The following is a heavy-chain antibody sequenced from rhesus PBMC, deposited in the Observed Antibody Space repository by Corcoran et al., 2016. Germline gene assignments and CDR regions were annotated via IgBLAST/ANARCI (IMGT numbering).Heavy chain of an antibody. CDR1: GGSISGGYD. CDR3: AGRGTPRTALDF. J-gene: IGHJ3*01. D-gene: IGHD2-39*01. V-gene: IGHV4-76*01. CDR2: IYGVCGST. Sequence: QVQLQESGPGLVKLSETLSLTCAVSGGSISGGYDWSWIRQTPGKGLEWIGYIYGVCGSTITNPSLNKRVTISKDTSKNQFSLKLNSVTAADTAVYYCAGRGTPRTALDFWGQGLKVTVSS.